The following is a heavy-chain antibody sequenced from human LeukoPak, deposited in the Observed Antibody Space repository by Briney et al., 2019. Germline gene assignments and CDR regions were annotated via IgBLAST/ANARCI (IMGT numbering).Heavy chain of an antibody. Sequence: ASVKVSCKASGYTFTGYYMHWVRQAPGQGLEWMGWINPNNGGTNYAQKFQGRVTMTRDTSISTAYMELSRLRSDDTAVYYCARDLGIAVAARFDPWGQGTLVTVSS. D-gene: IGHD6-19*01. CDR2: INPNNGGT. CDR3: ARDLGIAVAARFDP. V-gene: IGHV1-2*02. J-gene: IGHJ5*02. CDR1: GYTFTGYY.